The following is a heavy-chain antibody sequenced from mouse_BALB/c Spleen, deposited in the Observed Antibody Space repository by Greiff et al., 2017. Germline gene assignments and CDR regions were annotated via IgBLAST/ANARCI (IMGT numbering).Heavy chain of an antibody. CDR2: IRNKANGYTT. Sequence: EVKLQESGGGLVQPGGSLRLSCATSGFTFTDYYMSWVRQPPGKALEWLGFIRNKANGYTTEYSASVKGRFTISRDNSQSILYLQMNTLRAEDSATYYCARVEDYWGQGTAVTVSS. CDR1: GFTFTDYY. J-gene: IGHJ4*01. V-gene: IGHV7-3*02. CDR3: ARVEDY.